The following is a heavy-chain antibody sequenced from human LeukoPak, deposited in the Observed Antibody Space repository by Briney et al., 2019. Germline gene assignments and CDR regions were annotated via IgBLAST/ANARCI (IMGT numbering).Heavy chain of an antibody. V-gene: IGHV4-31*03. CDR1: GGSISSGGYY. CDR2: IYYSGST. D-gene: IGHD5-18*01. CDR3: ARVDTAMGPFDY. J-gene: IGHJ4*02. Sequence: SQTLSLTCTVSGGSISSGGYYWSWIRQHPGKSLEWIGYIYYSGSTYYNPSLKSRVTISVDTSKNQFSLKLSSVTAADTAVYYCARVDTAMGPFDYWGQGTLVTVSS.